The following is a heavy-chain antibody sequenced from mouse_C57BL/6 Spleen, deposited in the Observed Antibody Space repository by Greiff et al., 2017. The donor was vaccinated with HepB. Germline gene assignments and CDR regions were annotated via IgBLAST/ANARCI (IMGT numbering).Heavy chain of an antibody. J-gene: IGHJ2*01. CDR1: GFTFSDYG. CDR2: ISSGSSTI. V-gene: IGHV5-17*01. CDR3: ARPHYYGSSYFDY. D-gene: IGHD1-1*01. Sequence: EVKLVESGGGLVKPGGSLKLSCAASGFTFSDYGMHWVRQAPEKGLEWVAYISSGSSTIYYADTGKGRFTISRDNAKNTLFLQMTSLRSEDTAMYYCARPHYYGSSYFDYWGQGTTLTVSS.